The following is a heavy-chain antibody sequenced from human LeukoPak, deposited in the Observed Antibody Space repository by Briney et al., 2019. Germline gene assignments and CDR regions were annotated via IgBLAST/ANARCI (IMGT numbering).Heavy chain of an antibody. Sequence: GGSLRLSCAASGFTFSSYAMSWVRQAPGKGLEWVSAISGSGGSTYYADSVKGRFTIFRDNSKNTLYLQMNSLRAEDTAVYYCAKYFRPDSHGMDVWGQGTTVTVSS. V-gene: IGHV3-23*01. CDR1: GFTFSSYA. CDR3: AKYFRPDSHGMDV. CDR2: ISGSGGST. D-gene: IGHD2/OR15-2a*01. J-gene: IGHJ6*02.